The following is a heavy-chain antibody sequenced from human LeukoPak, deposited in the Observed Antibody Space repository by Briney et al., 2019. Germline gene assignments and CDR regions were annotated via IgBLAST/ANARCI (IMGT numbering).Heavy chain of an antibody. CDR2: IYPGDSDT. CDR3: ARQGGNSSSCIVVCYYYGMDV. D-gene: IGHD6-13*01. Sequence: GESLKIFCKGSGYSFTSYWIGWVRQMPGKGLEWMGIIYPGDSDTRYSPSFQGQVTISADKSISTAYLQWSSLKASDTAMYYCARQGGNSSSCIVVCYYYGMDVWGQGTTVTVSS. CDR1: GYSFTSYW. J-gene: IGHJ6*02. V-gene: IGHV5-51*01.